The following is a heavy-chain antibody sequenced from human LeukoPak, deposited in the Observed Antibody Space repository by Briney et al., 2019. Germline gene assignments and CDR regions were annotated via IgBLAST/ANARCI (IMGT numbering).Heavy chain of an antibody. V-gene: IGHV3-21*01. Sequence: GGSLRLSCAASGFTFRSYSMNWVRQAPGKGLEWVSSISSSSSYIYYADSVKGRFTISRDNAKNSLYLQMNGLRAEDTAVYYCASSEWELWGQGTMVTVSS. D-gene: IGHD1-26*01. CDR3: ASSEWEL. J-gene: IGHJ3*01. CDR2: ISSSSSYI. CDR1: GFTFRSYS.